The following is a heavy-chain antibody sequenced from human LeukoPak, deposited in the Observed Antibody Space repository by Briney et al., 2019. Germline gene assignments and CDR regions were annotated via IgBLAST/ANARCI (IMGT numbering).Heavy chain of an antibody. D-gene: IGHD3-10*01. CDR3: ARAYFGSGTYYSEDAFDI. J-gene: IGHJ3*02. CDR1: GYTLTELS. CDR2: INPNSGGT. V-gene: IGHV1-2*02. Sequence: ASVKVSCKVSGYTLTELSMHWVRQAPGQGLEWMGWINPNSGGTNFAQKFQGRVTMTRDTSISTAYMELNRLRSEDTAVYYCARAYFGSGTYYSEDAFDIWGQGTLVTVSS.